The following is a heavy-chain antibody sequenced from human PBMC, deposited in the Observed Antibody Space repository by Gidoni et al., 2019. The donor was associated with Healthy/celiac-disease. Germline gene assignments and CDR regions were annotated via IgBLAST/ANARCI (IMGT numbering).Heavy chain of an antibody. CDR2: TIWNSGSI. V-gene: IGHV3-9*01. Sequence: EVHLVESGGGLVQPGRSLSISCAAAGFTFDDYARHCVRQAPGKGLEWVSGTIWNSGSIGDADSVKGRFTISRDNAKNSLYLQMNSLRAEDTALYYCAKDIMAVARYYMDVWGKGTTVTVSS. CDR3: AKDIMAVARYYMDV. D-gene: IGHD6-19*01. J-gene: IGHJ6*03. CDR1: GFTFDDYA.